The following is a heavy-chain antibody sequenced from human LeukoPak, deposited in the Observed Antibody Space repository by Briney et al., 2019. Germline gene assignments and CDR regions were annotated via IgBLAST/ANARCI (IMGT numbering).Heavy chain of an antibody. D-gene: IGHD3-22*01. CDR3: ARDVFGPMIVVVINAFDI. CDR2: ISASNGDT. CDR1: GYTFTNYG. V-gene: IGHV1-18*01. Sequence: GASVKVSCKASGYTFTNYGITWVRQAPGQGLEWMGWISASNGDTHYSEKFQDRITVTTDTSTSTAYMELRSLVSDDTAVYYCARDVFGPMIVVVINAFDIWGQGTMVTVSS. J-gene: IGHJ3*02.